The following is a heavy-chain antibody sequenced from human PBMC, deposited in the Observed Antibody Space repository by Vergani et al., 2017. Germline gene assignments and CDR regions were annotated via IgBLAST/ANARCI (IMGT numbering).Heavy chain of an antibody. CDR2: ISGSGGST. CDR3: AKGAAAACGYDP. Sequence: EVQLLESGGGLVQPGGSLRLSCAASGFTFSSYAMSWVRQAPGKGLEWVSAISGSGGSTYYADSVKCRFTISRDNSKNTLYLQMNSLRAEDAAVCYCAKGAAAACGYDPWGQGTLVTVSS. D-gene: IGHD6-13*01. CDR1: GFTFSSYA. J-gene: IGHJ5*02. V-gene: IGHV3-23*01.